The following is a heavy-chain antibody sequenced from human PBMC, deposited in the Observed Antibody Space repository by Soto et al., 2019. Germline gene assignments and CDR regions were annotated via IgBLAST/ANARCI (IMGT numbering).Heavy chain of an antibody. V-gene: IGHV1-69*13. J-gene: IGHJ6*02. D-gene: IGHD3-10*01. Sequence: EASVKVSCKASGGTFSSYAISWVRQAPGQGLEWMGGIIPIFGTANYAQKFQGRVTITADESTSTAYMELSSLRSEDTAVYYCAGDVVTMVRGLGYYYGMDVWGQGTTVTVSS. CDR2: IIPIFGTA. CDR1: GGTFSSYA. CDR3: AGDVVTMVRGLGYYYGMDV.